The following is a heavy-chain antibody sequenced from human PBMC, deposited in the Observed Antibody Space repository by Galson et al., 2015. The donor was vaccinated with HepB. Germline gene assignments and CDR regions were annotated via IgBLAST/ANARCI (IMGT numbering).Heavy chain of an antibody. Sequence: SLRLSCAASGFTFSSYAMSWVRQAPGKGLEWVSGINGGGSITRYEDSVKGRFSISRDNSKNTLFLHIHSLRAEDTAVYYCARFTQWELLDAEGYYFDYWGQGTLVTVSS. V-gene: IGHV3-23*01. J-gene: IGHJ4*02. CDR2: INGGGSIT. CDR3: ARFTQWELLDAEGYYFDY. CDR1: GFTFSSYA. D-gene: IGHD3-3*01.